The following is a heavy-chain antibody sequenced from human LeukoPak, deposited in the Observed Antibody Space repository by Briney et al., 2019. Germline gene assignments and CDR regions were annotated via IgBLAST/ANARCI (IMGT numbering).Heavy chain of an antibody. CDR1: GYTFSGYY. CDR2: VIPKFDTA. D-gene: IGHD2-8*01. J-gene: IGHJ4*02. CDR3: EATPGFCSDGVCYKGRYFDF. V-gene: IGHV1-69*13. Sequence: SVKVSCKASGYTFSGYYMHWVRQAPGQGLEWMGGVIPKFDTANYAQKFQGRLTITADASTTTAYMELSSLRSEDTAVYYCEATPGFCSDGVCYKGRYFDFWGQGTLVTISS.